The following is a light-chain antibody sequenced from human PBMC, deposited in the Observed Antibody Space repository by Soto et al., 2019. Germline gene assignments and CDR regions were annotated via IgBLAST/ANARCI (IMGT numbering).Light chain of an antibody. Sequence: SVLTQPPSVSGAPGQRVTISCTGSSSDIGAGYDVHWYQQLPKTAPKLLIYGNNNRPSGVPDRFSGSKSGTSASLAVTGLQAEDEAYYYCRSHDSSLSAWVFGGGTKLTVL. J-gene: IGLJ3*02. CDR2: GNN. CDR3: RSHDSSLSAWV. V-gene: IGLV1-40*01. CDR1: SSDIGAGYD.